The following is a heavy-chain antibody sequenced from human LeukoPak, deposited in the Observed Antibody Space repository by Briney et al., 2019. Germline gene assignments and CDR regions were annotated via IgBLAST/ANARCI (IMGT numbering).Heavy chain of an antibody. J-gene: IGHJ3*02. CDR3: ARDHMVRDDAFDI. Sequence: GGSLRLSCAASGFTFSSYSMNWVRQAPGKGLEWVSSISSSSSYIYYADSVKGRFTISRDNAKNSLYLQMNSLRAEDTAEYYCARDHMVRDDAFDIWGQGTMVTVSS. CDR1: GFTFSSYS. D-gene: IGHD3-10*01. V-gene: IGHV3-21*01. CDR2: ISSSSSYI.